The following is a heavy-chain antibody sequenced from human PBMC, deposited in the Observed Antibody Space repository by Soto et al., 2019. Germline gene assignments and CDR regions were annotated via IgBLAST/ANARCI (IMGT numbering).Heavy chain of an antibody. V-gene: IGHV4-4*02. CDR2: IYDSGST. CDR3: ARVIGDYEVDYYYYYMDV. D-gene: IGHD4-17*01. Sequence: QVQLQESGPGLVKPSGTLSLTCAVSSGSISSSNWWSWVRQPPGKGLEWIGEIYDSGSTNYNPSLKSRVTISVDKSKNQFSLKLSSVTAADTAVYYCARVIGDYEVDYYYYYMDVWGKGTTVTVSS. J-gene: IGHJ6*03. CDR1: SGSISSSNW.